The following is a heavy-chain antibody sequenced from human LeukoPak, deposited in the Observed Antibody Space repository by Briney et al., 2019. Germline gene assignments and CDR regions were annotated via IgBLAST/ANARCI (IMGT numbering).Heavy chain of an antibody. CDR1: GYSISSGYY. D-gene: IGHD2-2*01. CDR2: IYQSGST. CDR3: AREVGYCSRTSCLDWFDP. Sequence: PSETLSLTCAVSGYSISSGYYWGWIRQPPGKGPEWIGNIYQSGSTFHNPSLKSRATISLDTSKNQFSLKLRSVTAADTAVYYCAREVGYCSRTSCLDWFDPWGQGTLVTVSS. V-gene: IGHV4-38-2*01. J-gene: IGHJ5*02.